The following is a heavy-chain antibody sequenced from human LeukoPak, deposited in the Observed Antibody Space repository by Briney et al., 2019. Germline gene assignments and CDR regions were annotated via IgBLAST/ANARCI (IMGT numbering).Heavy chain of an antibody. CDR1: GFTFSSYW. CDR2: IKQDGSEK. CDR3: GRYGASTNPSSGWYGIDF. V-gene: IGHV3-7*01. D-gene: IGHD6-19*01. Sequence: PGGSLKLSCASSGFTFSSYWMTWVRQAPGKGLEWVANIKQDGSEKYYVDSVKGRFTIFRDNAQNSLYLQLNSLRAEDTAVYYCGRYGASTNPSSGWYGIDFWGQGTLVTVSS. J-gene: IGHJ4*02.